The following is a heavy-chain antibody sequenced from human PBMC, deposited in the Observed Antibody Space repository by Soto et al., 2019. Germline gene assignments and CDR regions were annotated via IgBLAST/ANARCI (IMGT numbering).Heavy chain of an antibody. V-gene: IGHV1-8*01. Sequence: ASVKVSCKASGYTFTSYDINWVRQATGQGLEWMGWMNPNSGNTGYAQKFQGRVTMTRNTSISTAYMELSSLRSEDTAVYYCARGECSGGSCYSYYGMDVWGQGTTVTVSS. CDR1: GYTFTSYD. CDR3: ARGECSGGSCYSYYGMDV. CDR2: MNPNSGNT. J-gene: IGHJ6*02. D-gene: IGHD2-15*01.